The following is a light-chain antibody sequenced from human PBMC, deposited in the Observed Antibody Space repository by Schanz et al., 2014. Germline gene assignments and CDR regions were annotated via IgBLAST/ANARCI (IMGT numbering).Light chain of an antibody. V-gene: IGLV2-14*01. Sequence: QSVLTQPASVSGSPGQSITISCTGTSSDVGGYNYVSWYQQHPGKAPKLMIYDVSNRPSGVSTRFSGSKSGNTASLTISGLQAEDEADYYCCSYVSSTTPYVFGFGTKLTVL. CDR3: CSYVSSTTPYV. CDR1: SSDVGGYNY. CDR2: DVS. J-gene: IGLJ1*01.